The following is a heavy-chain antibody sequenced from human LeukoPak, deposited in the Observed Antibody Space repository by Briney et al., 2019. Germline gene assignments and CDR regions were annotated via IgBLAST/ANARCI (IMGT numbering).Heavy chain of an antibody. CDR3: ARPVVLGAYLRGAYYFDS. CDR1: GFIVSSYW. V-gene: IGHV3-74*01. CDR2: INSDGSST. Sequence: GGSLRLSCAASGFIVSSYWMHWVRQAPGKGLVWVSRINSDGSSTHYADSVKGRFTISRDTAKNTLYLQMNSLRAEDTAVYYCARPVVLGAYLRGAYYFDSWGQGTLVTVSS. J-gene: IGHJ4*02. D-gene: IGHD3-16*01.